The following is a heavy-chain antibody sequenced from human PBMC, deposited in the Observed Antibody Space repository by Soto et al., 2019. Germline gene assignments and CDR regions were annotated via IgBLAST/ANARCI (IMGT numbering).Heavy chain of an antibody. CDR3: AKDSGSYLTPLDY. Sequence: EVQLLESGGGLVQPGGSLRLSCAASGFTFSSDAMGWVRQAPGKGLEWVSTIDNSGGSTHYADSVKGRFTISRDNSKNTVYLQMNSLRAEDTAVYYCAKDSGSYLTPLDYWGQGTLVTVSS. CDR1: GFTFSSDA. D-gene: IGHD1-26*01. V-gene: IGHV3-23*01. J-gene: IGHJ4*02. CDR2: IDNSGGST.